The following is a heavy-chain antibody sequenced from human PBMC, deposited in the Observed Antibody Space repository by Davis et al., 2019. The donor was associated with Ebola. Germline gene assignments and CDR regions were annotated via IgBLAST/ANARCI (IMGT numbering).Heavy chain of an antibody. V-gene: IGHV3-21*01. J-gene: IGHJ6*02. D-gene: IGHD6-13*01. CDR2: ISSSSSYI. CDR1: GFTFSTYS. Sequence: GESLKISCAASGFTFSTYSMSWVRQAPGKGLEWVSSISSSSSYIYYADSVKGRFTISRDNAKNSLYLQMNSLRAEDTAVYYCARDRGSWYYYYYGMDVWGQGTTVTVSS. CDR3: ARDRGSWYYYYYGMDV.